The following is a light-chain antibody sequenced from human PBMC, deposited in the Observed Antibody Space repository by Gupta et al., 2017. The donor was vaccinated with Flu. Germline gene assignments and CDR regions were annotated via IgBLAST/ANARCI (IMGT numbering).Light chain of an antibody. Sequence: GMIAMNTGEENKIGSKSVNWYQQNPGQSPLLFVHDDIDRPAGRPERISGSKSGNTATLTISRVEDGDEADYYCQVWDSSSDNGVFGGGTKLTVL. CDR2: DDI. V-gene: IGLV3-21*03. CDR1: KIGSKS. J-gene: IGLJ3*02. CDR3: QVWDSSSDNGV.